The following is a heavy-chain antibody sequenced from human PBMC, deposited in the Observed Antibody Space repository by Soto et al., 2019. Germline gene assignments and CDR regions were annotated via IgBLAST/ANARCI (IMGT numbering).Heavy chain of an antibody. CDR3: TRGPHLRVVKRYYYMDV. V-gene: IGHV1-2*04. CDR2: INPNSGGT. Sequence: ASVKVSCKASGYTFTGYYMHWVRQAPGQGLEWKGWINPNSGGTNYAQKIQGWVTMTRDTSISTAYMELSRLRSDDTAENYCTRGPHLRVVKRYYYMDVWGKGTTVTVSS. J-gene: IGHJ6*03. D-gene: IGHD3-3*01. CDR1: GYTFTGYY.